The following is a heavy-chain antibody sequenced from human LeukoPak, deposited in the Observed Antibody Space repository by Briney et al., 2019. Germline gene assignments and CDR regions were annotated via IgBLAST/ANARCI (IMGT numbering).Heavy chain of an antibody. D-gene: IGHD4-17*01. CDR3: ARLYGDSPWWYFDL. CDR2: IYYSGST. J-gene: IGHJ2*01. Sequence: SETLSLTCTVSGGSISSSSYYWGWIRQPPGKGLEWIGSIYYSGSTYYNPSLKSRVTISVDTSKNQFSLKLSSVTAADTAVYYCARLYGDSPWWYFDLWGRGTLVTVSS. CDR1: GGSISSSSYY. V-gene: IGHV4-39*07.